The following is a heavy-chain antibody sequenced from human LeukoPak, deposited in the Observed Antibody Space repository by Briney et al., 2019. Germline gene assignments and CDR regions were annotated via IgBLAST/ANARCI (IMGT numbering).Heavy chain of an antibody. Sequence: GGSLRLSCAASGFTVSSNYMSWVRQAPGKGLEWVSVIYSGGSTYYADSVKGRFTISRDNSKNTLYLQMNSLRAEDTAVYYCARAPPYGDYGFDYWGQGTLVTVSS. J-gene: IGHJ4*02. CDR2: IYSGGST. CDR3: ARAPPYGDYGFDY. CDR1: GFTVSSNY. V-gene: IGHV3-53*01. D-gene: IGHD4-17*01.